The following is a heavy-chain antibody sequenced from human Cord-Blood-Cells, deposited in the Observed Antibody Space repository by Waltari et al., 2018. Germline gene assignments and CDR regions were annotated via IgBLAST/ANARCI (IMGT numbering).Heavy chain of an antibody. Sequence: QVQVLQSGAEVMKPWASVKASCKASGGSFSSYAISWGRQAPGQGLEWMGRIIPILGIANYAQKFQGRVTITADKSTSTAYMELSSLRSEDTAVYYCARAPTTVVTPFFAFDIWGQGTMVTVSS. CDR3: ARAPTTVVTPFFAFDI. D-gene: IGHD4-17*01. CDR1: GGSFSSYA. V-gene: IGHV1-69*09. J-gene: IGHJ3*02. CDR2: IIPILGIA.